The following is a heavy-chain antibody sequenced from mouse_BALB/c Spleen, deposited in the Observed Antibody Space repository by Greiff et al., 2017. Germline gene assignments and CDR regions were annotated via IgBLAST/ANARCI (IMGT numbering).Heavy chain of an antibody. CDR2: ISSGSSTI. J-gene: IGHJ3*01. V-gene: IGHV5-17*02. CDR1: GFTFSSFG. CDR3: ARSGYYGSRMGFAY. Sequence: EVKLVESGGGLVQPGGSRKLSCAASGFTFSSFGMHWVRQAPEKGLEWVAYISSGSSTIYYADTVKGRFTISRDNPKNTLFLQMTSLRSEDTAMYYCARSGYYGSRMGFAYWGQGTLVTVSA. D-gene: IGHD1-1*01.